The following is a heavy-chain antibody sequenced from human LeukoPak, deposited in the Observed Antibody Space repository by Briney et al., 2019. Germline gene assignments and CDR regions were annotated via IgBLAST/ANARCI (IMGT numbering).Heavy chain of an antibody. D-gene: IGHD5-24*01. V-gene: IGHV1-18*01. CDR2: ISAYNGNT. CDR3: ARGMVGEMATIIDYFDY. CDR1: GYTFTSYG. Sequence: ASVKVSCKASGYTFTSYGISWVRQAPGQGLEWMGWISAYNGNTNYAQKLQGRVTMTTDTSTSTAYMELRSLRSDDTAVYYCARGMVGEMATIIDYFDYWGQGTLVTVSS. J-gene: IGHJ4*02.